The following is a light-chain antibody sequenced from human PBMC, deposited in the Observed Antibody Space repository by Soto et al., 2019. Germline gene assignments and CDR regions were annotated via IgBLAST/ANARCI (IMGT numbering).Light chain of an antibody. CDR1: QSVSSY. CDR3: QQRSNWQWT. V-gene: IGKV3-11*01. Sequence: EIVLTQSPATLSLSPGERATLSCRASQSVSSYLAWYQQKPGQAPRLLIYEASNSATGIPARFSGSGSGTDFSFTISSLEPEDFALYYCQQRSNWQWTFGQGTKVEIK. CDR2: EAS. J-gene: IGKJ1*01.